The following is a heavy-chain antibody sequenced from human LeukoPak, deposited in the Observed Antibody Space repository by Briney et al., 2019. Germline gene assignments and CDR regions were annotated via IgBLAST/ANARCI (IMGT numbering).Heavy chain of an antibody. V-gene: IGHV3-73*01. Sequence: AGGSLRLSCAASGFTFSGSSMHWVRQASGKGLEWLGRIRSKANHYATTYAVSLEGRFTISRDDSKNTLYLQMNSLKTGDTAVYYCISPSWEGDGGDYWGQGTLVTVSS. D-gene: IGHD1-26*01. CDR1: GFTFSGSS. J-gene: IGHJ4*02. CDR3: ISPSWEGDGGDY. CDR2: IRSKANHYAT.